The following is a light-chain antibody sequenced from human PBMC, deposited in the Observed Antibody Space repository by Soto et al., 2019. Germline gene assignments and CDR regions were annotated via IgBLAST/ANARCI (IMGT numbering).Light chain of an antibody. CDR3: QQYDNLIT. Sequence: DRRMTHSPSSVSASVGDRVTMTCQASQDISNYLNWYQQKPGKAPKLLIYDASNLETGVPSRFSGSGSGTDFTFTISSLQPEDIATYYCQQYDNLITFGQGTRLEIK. CDR1: QDISNY. CDR2: DAS. J-gene: IGKJ5*01. V-gene: IGKV1-33*01.